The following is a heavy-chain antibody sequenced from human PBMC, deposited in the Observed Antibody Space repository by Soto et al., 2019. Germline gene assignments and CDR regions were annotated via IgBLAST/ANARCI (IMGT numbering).Heavy chain of an antibody. CDR2: IYFSGSSHIYNNGVT. CDR3: ARGGLRGDDDKNAWELSQ. V-gene: IGHV4-31*03. Sequence: PSETLSLTCTVSAGSNSSGGHYWRWIRQRPGVGLEWIGYIYFSGSSHIYNNGVTDSTPSLQSRLTISGDKSTNQFSLKLTSATAADTGFYYCARGGLRGDDDKNAWELSQWGEGTLVTVSS. J-gene: IGHJ4*02. CDR1: AGSNSSGGHY. D-gene: IGHD1-7*01.